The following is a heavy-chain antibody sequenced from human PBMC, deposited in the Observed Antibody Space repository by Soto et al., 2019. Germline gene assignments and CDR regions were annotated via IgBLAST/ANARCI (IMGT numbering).Heavy chain of an antibody. CDR2: MNPNSGNT. CDR1: GYTFTSYD. Sequence: ASVNVSCKASGYTFTSYDINWVRQATGQGLEWMGWMNPNSGNTGYAQKFQGRVTMTRNTSISTAYMELGSLRSEDTAVYYCARWAGGSGWYFYYYYYMDVWGKGTTVTVSS. V-gene: IGHV1-8*01. J-gene: IGHJ6*03. D-gene: IGHD6-19*01. CDR3: ARWAGGSGWYFYYYYYMDV.